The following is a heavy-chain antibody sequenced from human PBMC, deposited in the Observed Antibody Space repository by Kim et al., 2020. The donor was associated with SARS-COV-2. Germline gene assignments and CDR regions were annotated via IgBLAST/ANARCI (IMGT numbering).Heavy chain of an antibody. Sequence: GGSLRLSCAASGFTFSDYYMSWIRQAPGKGLEWVSYISSSSGYTTYADSVKGRFTISRDNAKNSLYLQMNSLRAEDTAIYYCARAKDYYGSSGYSPVRYWGQGTLVTVSS. CDR3: ARAKDYYGSSGYSPVRY. D-gene: IGHD3-22*01. J-gene: IGHJ4*02. V-gene: IGHV3-11*06. CDR1: GFTFSDYY. CDR2: ISSSSGYT.